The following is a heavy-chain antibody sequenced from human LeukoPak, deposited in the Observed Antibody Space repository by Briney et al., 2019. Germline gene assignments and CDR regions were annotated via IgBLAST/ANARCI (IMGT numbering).Heavy chain of an antibody. Sequence: GGSLRLSCAASGFTFSSYDMRWVRHATGKGLEWVSAIGTAGHTYYPGSVKGRFTISRENAKNSLYLQMNSLRAGDTAVYYCARGVVENYFDYWGQGTLVTVSS. J-gene: IGHJ4*02. D-gene: IGHD2-15*01. CDR1: GFTFSSYD. V-gene: IGHV3-13*01. CDR3: ARGVVENYFDY. CDR2: IGTAGHT.